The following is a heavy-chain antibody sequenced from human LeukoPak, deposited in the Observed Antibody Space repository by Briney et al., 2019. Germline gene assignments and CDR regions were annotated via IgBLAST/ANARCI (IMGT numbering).Heavy chain of an antibody. CDR1: GYTFTSYD. D-gene: IGHD3-3*01. CDR3: AGGFPGDFWSGYFNPTDY. CDR2: MNPNSGNT. Sequence: ASVKVSCKAPGYTFTSYDINWVRQATGQGLEWMGWMNPNSGNTGYAQKFQGRVTMTRNTSISTAYMELSSLRSEDTAVYYCAGGFPGDFWSGYFNPTDYWGQGTLVTVSS. J-gene: IGHJ4*02. V-gene: IGHV1-8*01.